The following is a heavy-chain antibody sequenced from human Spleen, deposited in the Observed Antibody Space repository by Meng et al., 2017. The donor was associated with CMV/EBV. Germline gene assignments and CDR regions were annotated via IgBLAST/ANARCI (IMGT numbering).Heavy chain of an antibody. V-gene: IGHV1-18*01. J-gene: IGHJ4*02. CDR2: ISAYNGHT. CDR1: GYTFTSYG. CDR3: ARCCYYGGPDH. Sequence: ASVKVSCKASGYTFTSYGLSWVRQAPGQGLEWMGWISAYNGHTKYAQKFQGRLTMTTDTSTSTAYMELVSLRFDDTAVYYCARCCYYGGPDHWGQGTLVTVSS. D-gene: IGHD3-10*01.